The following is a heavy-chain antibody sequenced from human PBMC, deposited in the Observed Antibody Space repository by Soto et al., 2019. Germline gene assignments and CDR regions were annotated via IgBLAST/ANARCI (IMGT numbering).Heavy chain of an antibody. V-gene: IGHV3-30*18. Sequence: QVQLVESGGGVVQPGRSLRLSCAASGFTFSSYGMHWVRQAPGKGLEWVAVISYDGSNKYYADSVKGRFTISRDNSKNTLYLQMNSLRAEDTAVYYCAKRGGMYCSGGSCPELDYWGQGTLVTVSS. CDR2: ISYDGSNK. J-gene: IGHJ4*02. D-gene: IGHD2-15*01. CDR3: AKRGGMYCSGGSCPELDY. CDR1: GFTFSSYG.